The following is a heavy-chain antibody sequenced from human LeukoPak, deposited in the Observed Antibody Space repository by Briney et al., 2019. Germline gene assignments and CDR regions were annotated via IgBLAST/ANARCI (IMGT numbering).Heavy chain of an antibody. CDR1: GFPISTNY. Sequence: GSLSLSCAAAGFPISTNYMSWVRQAPGKGLEGVAVIYSGGSRYYADSVKGRVTISRDNSKNTLYLQLNSLRAEDTAVYYCARERINSYGSPFAYWGQGTLVTVSS. CDR2: IYSGGSR. D-gene: IGHD5-18*01. V-gene: IGHV3-53*01. J-gene: IGHJ4*02. CDR3: ARERINSYGSPFAY.